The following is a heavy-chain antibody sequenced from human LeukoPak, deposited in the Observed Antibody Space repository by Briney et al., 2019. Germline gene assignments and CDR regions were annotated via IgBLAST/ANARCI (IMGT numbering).Heavy chain of an antibody. J-gene: IGHJ3*01. CDR2: IWFDGSNQ. CDR1: GFTFSSYA. CDR3: ARDRGSGDSFDL. D-gene: IGHD6-19*01. V-gene: IGHV3-33*08. Sequence: PGGSLRLSCAASGFTFSSYAMSWVRQAPGKGLEWVAVIWFDGSNQYYVDSVKGRFSISRDNSKSTLYLQMNSLRAEDTGVYYCARDRGSGDSFDLWGQGAMVTVSS.